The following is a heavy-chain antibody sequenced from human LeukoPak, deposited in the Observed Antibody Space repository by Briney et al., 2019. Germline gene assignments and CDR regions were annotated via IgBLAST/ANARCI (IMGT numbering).Heavy chain of an antibody. Sequence: SETLSLTCTVSGGSISSSSYYWGWIRQPPGKGLEWIGSIYYSGSTYYNPSLKSRVTISVDTSKNQFSLKLSSVTAADTAVYYCARDRSTVTTDNWYFDLWGRGTLVTVSS. CDR2: IYYSGST. J-gene: IGHJ2*01. CDR3: ARDRSTVTTDNWYFDL. V-gene: IGHV4-39*07. D-gene: IGHD4-17*01. CDR1: GGSISSSSYY.